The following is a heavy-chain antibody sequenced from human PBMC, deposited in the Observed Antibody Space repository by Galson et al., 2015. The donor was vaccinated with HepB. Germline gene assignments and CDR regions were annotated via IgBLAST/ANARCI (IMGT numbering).Heavy chain of an antibody. CDR2: IYHSGST. V-gene: IGHV4-4*02. J-gene: IGHJ3*02. Sequence: SETLSLTCAVSGGSISSSNWWSWVRQPPGRGREWLGEIYHSGSTNYNPSLKSRVTISVDKSKNQFSLKLSSVTAADTAVYYCARGRITMIVVVVSHAFDIWGQGTMVTVSS. CDR3: ARGRITMIVVVVSHAFDI. CDR1: GGSISSSNW. D-gene: IGHD3-22*01.